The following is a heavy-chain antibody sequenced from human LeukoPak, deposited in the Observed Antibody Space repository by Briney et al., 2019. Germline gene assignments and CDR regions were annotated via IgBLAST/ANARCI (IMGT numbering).Heavy chain of an antibody. CDR1: GGSISSGNYY. J-gene: IGHJ5*02. CDR3: ARRTEFWRRFGSLRWFDP. V-gene: IGHV4-61*02. Sequence: SETLSLTCTVSGGSISSGNYYWSWIRQPAGKGLEWIGRIYTSGSTNYNPSLKCRVTISVDTSKNQFSLKLNSVTAADTAVYYCARRTEFWRRFGSLRWFDPWGQGTLVTVSS. D-gene: IGHD3-10*01. CDR2: IYTSGST.